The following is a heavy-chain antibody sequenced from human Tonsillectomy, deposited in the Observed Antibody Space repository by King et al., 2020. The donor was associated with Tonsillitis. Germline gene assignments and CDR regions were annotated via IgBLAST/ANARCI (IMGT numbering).Heavy chain of an antibody. CDR1: GFTFSSYA. D-gene: IGHD1-26*01. CDR2: ISGSGGST. Sequence: DVQLVESVGGLVQPGGSLRLSCAASGFTFSSYAMSWVRQAPGKGLEWVSAISGSGGSTYYADSVKGRFTISRDNSQNTLCLQMNSLRAEDTAVYYCAKGGLGGSYPFDYWGQGTLVTVSS. J-gene: IGHJ4*02. V-gene: IGHV3-23*04. CDR3: AKGGLGGSYPFDY.